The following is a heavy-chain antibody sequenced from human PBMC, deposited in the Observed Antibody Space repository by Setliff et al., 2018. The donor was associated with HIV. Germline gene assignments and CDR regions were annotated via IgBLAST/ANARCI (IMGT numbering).Heavy chain of an antibody. CDR3: AKPDQWGKGGYSYDPDAFDI. J-gene: IGHJ3*02. CDR1: GLTFSTYA. D-gene: IGHD5-18*01. CDR2: IVGTGIGT. V-gene: IGHV3-23*01. Sequence: QPGGSLRLSCAASGLTFSTYAMSWVRQAPGKGLEWVSSIVGTGIGTYYADSVKGRFTISRDNSKNTLYLQMNSLRAEDTAVYYCAKPDQWGKGGYSYDPDAFDIWGLGTMVTVSS.